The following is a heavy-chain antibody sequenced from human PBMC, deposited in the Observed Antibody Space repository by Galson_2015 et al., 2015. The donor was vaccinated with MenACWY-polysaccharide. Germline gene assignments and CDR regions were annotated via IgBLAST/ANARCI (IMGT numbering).Heavy chain of an antibody. CDR2: ISSGSSTI. J-gene: IGHJ4*02. Sequence: LRLSCSASGFTFSRYTMNWVRQAPGKGLEWLSYISSGSSTIYYADSVKGRFTISRDNAKNSLYLQMNSLRAEDTAVYYCARGRLDYWGQGTLVTVSS. CDR1: GFTFSRYT. CDR3: ARGRLDY. V-gene: IGHV3-48*01.